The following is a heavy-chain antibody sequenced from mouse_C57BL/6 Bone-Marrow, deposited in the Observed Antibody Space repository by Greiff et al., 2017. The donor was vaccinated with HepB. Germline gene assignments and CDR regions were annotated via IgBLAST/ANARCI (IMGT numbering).Heavy chain of an antibody. J-gene: IGHJ2*01. Sequence: VHVKQSGPVLVKPGASVKMSCKASGYTFTDYYMNWVKQSHGKSLEWIGVINPYNGGTSYNQKFKGKATLTVDKSSSTAYMELNSLTSEDSAVYYCARERYYGSSYVDYWGQGTTLTVSS. CDR2: INPYNGGT. CDR3: ARERYYGSSYVDY. CDR1: GYTFTDYY. V-gene: IGHV1-19*01. D-gene: IGHD1-1*01.